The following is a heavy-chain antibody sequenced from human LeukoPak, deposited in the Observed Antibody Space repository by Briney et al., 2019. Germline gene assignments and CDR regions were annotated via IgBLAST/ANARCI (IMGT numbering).Heavy chain of an antibody. CDR3: AKDLILVLPAAHDY. CDR2: LSASGGST. Sequence: PGGSLRLSCAASGSFSSYVMTWVRQAPGRGLEWVSTLSASGGSTYYADSVKGRFTISRDNSKNTLYLQMSSLRAEDTAVHFCAKDLILVLPAAHDYWGQGTLVTVSS. CDR1: GSFSSYV. D-gene: IGHD2-2*01. J-gene: IGHJ4*02. V-gene: IGHV3-23*01.